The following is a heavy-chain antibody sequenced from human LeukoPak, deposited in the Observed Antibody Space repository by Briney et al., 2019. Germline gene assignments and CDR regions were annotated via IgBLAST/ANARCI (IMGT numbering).Heavy chain of an antibody. CDR1: GFTVSSNY. D-gene: IGHD6-13*01. CDR3: ARATAYSGSGLLVDY. CDR2: IYSDGST. J-gene: IGHJ4*02. Sequence: GGSLRLSCAASGFTVSSNYMSWVRQAPGKGLEWVSVIYSDGSTYYADSVKGRFTISRDNSKNTVYLQMNSLRAEDTAVYFCARATAYSGSGLLVDYWGQGTLVTVSS. V-gene: IGHV3-53*01.